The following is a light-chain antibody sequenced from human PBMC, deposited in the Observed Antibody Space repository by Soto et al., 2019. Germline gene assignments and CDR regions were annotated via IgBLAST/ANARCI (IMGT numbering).Light chain of an antibody. J-gene: IGLJ1*01. Sequence: QSVLTQPASVSGSPGQSITISCTGTSSDVGGYTYVSWYQQHPGKAPKLMIYEVIDRPAGAPRRFSGSKSGNTASLTITGLQAEDEADYYCSSYRTGGSYVFGTGTKLTVL. V-gene: IGLV2-14*01. CDR3: SSYRTGGSYV. CDR1: SSDVGGYTY. CDR2: EVI.